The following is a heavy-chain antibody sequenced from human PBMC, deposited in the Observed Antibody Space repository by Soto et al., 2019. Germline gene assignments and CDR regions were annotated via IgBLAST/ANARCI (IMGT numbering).Heavy chain of an antibody. CDR2: ISYDGSNK. CDR1: GFTFSSYA. Sequence: SGGSLRLSCAASGFTFSSYAMHWVRQAPGKGLEWVAVISYDGSNKYYADSVKGRFTISRDNSKNTLYLQMNSLRAEDTAVYYCARGPAMVISFDYWGQGTLVTVSS. D-gene: IGHD5-18*01. V-gene: IGHV3-30-3*01. CDR3: ARGPAMVISFDY. J-gene: IGHJ4*02.